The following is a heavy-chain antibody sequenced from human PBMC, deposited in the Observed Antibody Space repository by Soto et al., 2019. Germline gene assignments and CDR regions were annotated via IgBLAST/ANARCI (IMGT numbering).Heavy chain of an antibody. J-gene: IGHJ6*02. D-gene: IGHD5-18*01. V-gene: IGHV3-48*02. Sequence: EVQLVESGGGLVQPGGSLRLSCAASGFTFSSYSMNWVRQAPGKGLEWVSYISSSSSTIYYADSVKDRFTISRDNAKNSLYLQMNSLRDEDTAVYYCARDVGSGGYSYGFYYYYGMDVWGQGTTVTVSS. CDR3: ARDVGSGGYSYGFYYYYGMDV. CDR1: GFTFSSYS. CDR2: ISSSSSTI.